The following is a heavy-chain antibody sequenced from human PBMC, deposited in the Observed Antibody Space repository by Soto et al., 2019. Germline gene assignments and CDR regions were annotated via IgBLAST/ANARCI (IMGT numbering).Heavy chain of an antibody. CDR1: GYTLNELS. V-gene: IGHV1-24*01. J-gene: IGHJ5*02. D-gene: IGHD2-8*01. CDR2: FDPEDGET. Sequence: ASVKVSCKVSGYTLNELSMHWVRQAPGKGLEWMGGFDPEDGETIYAQKIQGRVTMTEDTSTDTAYMELSSLRSEDTAVYYCATETTEGFCTNGVCQPPLYFFGPWGQGTLVTVSS. CDR3: ATETTEGFCTNGVCQPPLYFFGP.